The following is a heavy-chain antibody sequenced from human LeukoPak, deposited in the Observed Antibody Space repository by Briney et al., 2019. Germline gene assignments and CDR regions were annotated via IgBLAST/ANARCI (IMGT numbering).Heavy chain of an antibody. CDR3: ARDTPRDILTGVWFDP. V-gene: IGHV4-4*07. CDR1: GGSISSYY. Sequence: SETLSLTCTVSGGSISSYYWSWIRQPAGKGLEWIGRIYTSGSTNYNPSLKSRVTMSVDTSKNQFSLKLSSVTAADTAVYYCARDTPRDILTGVWFDPWGQGTLVTVS. CDR2: IYTSGST. J-gene: IGHJ5*02. D-gene: IGHD3-9*01.